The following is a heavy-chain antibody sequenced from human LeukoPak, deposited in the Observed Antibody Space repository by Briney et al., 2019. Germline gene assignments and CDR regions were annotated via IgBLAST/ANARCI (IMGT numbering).Heavy chain of an antibody. CDR2: ISSSSSYI. D-gene: IGHD3-3*01. V-gene: IGHV3-21*01. J-gene: IGHJ6*02. CDR3: ARDQAAGYYDFWSGYLKGYGMDV. Sequence: PGGSLRLSCAASGFTFSSYSMNWVRQAPGKGLEWVSSISSSSSYIYYADSVKGRFTISRDNAKNSLYLQMNSLRAEDTAVYYCARDQAAGYYDFWSGYLKGYGMDVWGQGTTDTVSS. CDR1: GFTFSSYS.